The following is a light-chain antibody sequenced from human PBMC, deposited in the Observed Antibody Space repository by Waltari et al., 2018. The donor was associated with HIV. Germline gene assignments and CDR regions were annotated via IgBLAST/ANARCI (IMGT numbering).Light chain of an antibody. J-gene: IGLJ1*01. V-gene: IGLV1-44*01. Sequence: QSVLTQPHSASGTPGQRVIISCSGRNSTVESDVVNCYQQRPGTAPKLLIYGDNERPSGVPDRFSGSKSGASASLAISDLQSEDEAEYYCAAWDARLNEYLFGTGTKVTVL. CDR3: AAWDARLNEYL. CDR2: GDN. CDR1: NSTVESDV.